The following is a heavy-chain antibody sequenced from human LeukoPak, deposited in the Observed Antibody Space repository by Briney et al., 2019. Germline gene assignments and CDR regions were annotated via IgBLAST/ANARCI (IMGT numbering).Heavy chain of an antibody. CDR2: MNPNSGNT. J-gene: IGHJ4*02. V-gene: IGHV1-8*01. CDR1: GYTFTSYD. CDR3: ARVVVGATIPHY. D-gene: IGHD1-26*01. Sequence: ASAKVSCKASGYTFTSYDINWVRQATGQGLEWMGWMNPNSGNTGYAQKFQGRVTMTRNTSISTAYMELSSLRSEDTAVYYCARVVVGATIPHYWGQGTLVTVSS.